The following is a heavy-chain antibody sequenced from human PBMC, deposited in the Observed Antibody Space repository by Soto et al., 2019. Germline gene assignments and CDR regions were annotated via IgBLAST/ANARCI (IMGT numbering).Heavy chain of an antibody. CDR2: IYYSGST. CDR1: GGSISGYY. D-gene: IGHD3-10*01. CDR3: ARDRGGYLPYYYYGMDV. Sequence: LSLTCTVSGGSISGYYWTWIRRPPLKGLEWIGYIYYSGSTNYNPSLKSRVTISVDTSKNQFSLKLSSVTAADTAVYYCARDRGGYLPYYYYGMDVWGQGTTVTVS. V-gene: IGHV4-59*01. J-gene: IGHJ6*02.